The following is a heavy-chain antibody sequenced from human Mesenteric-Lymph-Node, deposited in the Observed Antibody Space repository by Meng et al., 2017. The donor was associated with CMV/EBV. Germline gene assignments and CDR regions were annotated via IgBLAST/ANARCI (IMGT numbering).Heavy chain of an antibody. CDR1: GYTFTGYY. Sequence: SCKASGYTFTGYYMHWVRQATGQGLEWMGRINPNSGDTNYAQKFQGRVTVTRDTSINTAYMELSRLDSDDTAVYYCARVVIRGEFDYWGQGTLVTVSS. V-gene: IGHV1-2*06. D-gene: IGHD2-21*01. J-gene: IGHJ4*02. CDR2: INPNSGDT. CDR3: ARVVIRGEFDY.